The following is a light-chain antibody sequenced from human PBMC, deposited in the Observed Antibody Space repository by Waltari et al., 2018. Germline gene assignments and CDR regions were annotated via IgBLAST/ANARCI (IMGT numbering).Light chain of an antibody. CDR3: SAWDDSLNGVV. V-gene: IGLV1-44*01. Sequence: QSVLTQPPSASGTPGPRVAISCSGIGSTIASIPVNWYQHLPATAPNLLIYTKNPRPSGVPDRFSGSKSGTSASLAISGLQSEDEANYYCSAWDDSLNGVVFGGGTKLTVL. J-gene: IGLJ2*01. CDR2: TKN. CDR1: GSTIASIP.